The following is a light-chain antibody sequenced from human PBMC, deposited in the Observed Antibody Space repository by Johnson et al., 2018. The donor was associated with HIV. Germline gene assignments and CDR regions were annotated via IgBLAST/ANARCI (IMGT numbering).Light chain of an antibody. Sequence: QSVFTQPPSVSAAPGQKVTISCSGSSSNIGNNYISWFQHLPGSAPKLLIYENNKRPSGIPDRFSGSKSGTSTTLGITGLQTGDEADYYCGTWDSSLSAHVFGTGTKVTVL. CDR3: GTWDSSLSAHV. CDR2: ENN. J-gene: IGLJ1*01. V-gene: IGLV1-51*02. CDR1: SSNIGNNY.